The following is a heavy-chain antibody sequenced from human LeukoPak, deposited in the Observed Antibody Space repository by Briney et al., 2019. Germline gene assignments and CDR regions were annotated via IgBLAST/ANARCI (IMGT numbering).Heavy chain of an antibody. D-gene: IGHD6-19*01. V-gene: IGHV5-10-1*01. CDR3: ASTHWHSSGYPYFGY. CDR2: IDPSDSYT. Sequence: GESLKISCKGSGYSFTSYWISWVRQMPGKGLEWMGRIDPSDSYTNDSPSFQGHVTISADKSISTAYLQWSSLKASDTAMYYCASTHWHSSGYPYFGYWGQGTLVTVSS. CDR1: GYSFTSYW. J-gene: IGHJ4*02.